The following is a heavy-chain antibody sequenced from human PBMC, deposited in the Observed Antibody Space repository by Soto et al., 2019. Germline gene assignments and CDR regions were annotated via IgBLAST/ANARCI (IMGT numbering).Heavy chain of an antibody. Sequence: QVQLVQSGAEVKKPGSSVKVSCKASGGTFSSYTISWVRQAPGQGLEWMGRIIPILGIANYAQKFQGRVTITADKSTSTAYMELSILRSEDTAVYYCARDRGDGYNNYWGQGTLVTVSS. D-gene: IGHD3-10*01. CDR3: ARDRGDGYNNY. J-gene: IGHJ4*02. V-gene: IGHV1-69*08. CDR1: GGTFSSYT. CDR2: IIPILGIA.